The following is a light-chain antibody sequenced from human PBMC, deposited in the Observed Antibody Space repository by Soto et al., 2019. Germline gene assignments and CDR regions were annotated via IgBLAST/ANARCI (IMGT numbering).Light chain of an antibody. V-gene: IGKV3-20*01. J-gene: IGKJ5*01. CDR2: GAS. CDR3: QQYGSSPIT. CDR1: QSVSSR. Sequence: EIVLPKSPQHLSLNPRVRATLSSPANQSVSSRLAWYQQKPGQAPMLLISGASSRATGIPDRFSGSGSATDFTLTISRLEPEDFALYYCQQYGSSPITFGQGTRLEIK.